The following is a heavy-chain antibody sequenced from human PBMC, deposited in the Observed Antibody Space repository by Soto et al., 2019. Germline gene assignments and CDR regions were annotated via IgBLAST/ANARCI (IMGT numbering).Heavy chain of an antibody. CDR1: GGTFSSYT. D-gene: IGHD3-3*01. V-gene: IGHV1-69*08. CDR2: IIPILGIA. J-gene: IGHJ6*03. CDR3: ARELHYYGFWSGGGDYYYMDV. Sequence: QVQLVQSGAEVKKPGSSVKVSCKASGGTFSSYTISWVRQAPGQGLEWMGRIIPILGIANYAQKFQGRVTITADKATSTAYMELSSLRSEDTAVYYCARELHYYGFWSGGGDYYYMDVWGKGTTVTVSS.